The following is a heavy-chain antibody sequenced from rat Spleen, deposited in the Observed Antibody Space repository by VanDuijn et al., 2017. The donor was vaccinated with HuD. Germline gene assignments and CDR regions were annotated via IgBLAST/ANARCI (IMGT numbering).Heavy chain of an antibody. J-gene: IGHJ1*01. CDR1: GFSLTDYS. Sequence: QVQLKESGPGLVQPSQTLSLTCPVSGFSLTDYSVYWVRQPPGKGLEWMGRIQSGGSTDYNSALKSRLSISRDTSKSQVFLKMNSLQTEDTAIYFCTRPNNPYWYFDFWGPGTMVTVSS. CDR2: IQSGGST. D-gene: IGHD1-10*01. CDR3: TRPNNPYWYFDF. V-gene: IGHV2-19*01.